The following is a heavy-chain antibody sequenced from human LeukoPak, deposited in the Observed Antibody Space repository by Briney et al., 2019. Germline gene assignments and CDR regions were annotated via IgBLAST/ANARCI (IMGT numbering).Heavy chain of an antibody. CDR1: GYTFTGYY. Sequence: GASVKVSCKASGYTFTGYYMHWVRQAPGQGLEWMGWINPNSGGTNYAQKFQGWVTMTRDTSISTAYMELSRLRSDDTAVYYCARAGGIQLWETYFDYWGQGTLVTVSS. CDR3: ARAGGIQLWETYFDY. V-gene: IGHV1-2*04. D-gene: IGHD5-18*01. CDR2: INPNSGGT. J-gene: IGHJ4*02.